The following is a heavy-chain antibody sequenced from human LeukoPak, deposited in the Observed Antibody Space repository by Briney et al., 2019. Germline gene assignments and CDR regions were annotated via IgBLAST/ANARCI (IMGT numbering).Heavy chain of an antibody. V-gene: IGHV1-69*13. CDR1: GGTFSSYA. D-gene: IGHD1-7*01. CDR2: IIPIFGTA. J-gene: IGHJ6*03. CDR3: ARGLVIGNWNYVGYYYYMDV. Sequence: ASVKVSCKASGGTFSSYAISWVRQAPGQGLEWMGGIIPIFGTANHAQKFQGRVTITADESTSTAYMELSSLRSEDTAVYYCARGLVIGNWNYVGYYYYMDVWGKGTTVTVSS.